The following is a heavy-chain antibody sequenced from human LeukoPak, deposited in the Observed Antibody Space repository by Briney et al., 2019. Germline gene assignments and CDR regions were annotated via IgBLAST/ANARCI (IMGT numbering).Heavy chain of an antibody. D-gene: IGHD6-19*01. CDR2: ISYDGSNK. Sequence: GGSLRLSCAASGFPFSSYGMHWVRQAPGKGLEWVAVISYDGSNKYYADSVKGRFTISRDNSKNTLYLQMNSLRAEDTAVYYCAKDLRLVRVLDYWGQGTLVTVSS. V-gene: IGHV3-30*18. J-gene: IGHJ4*02. CDR3: AKDLRLVRVLDY. CDR1: GFPFSSYG.